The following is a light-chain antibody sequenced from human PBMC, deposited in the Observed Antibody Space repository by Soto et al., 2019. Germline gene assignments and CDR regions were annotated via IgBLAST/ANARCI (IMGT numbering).Light chain of an antibody. CDR1: SSDVGGYNY. CDR2: EVS. CDR3: SSYTSSSTLV. J-gene: IGLJ1*01. V-gene: IGLV2-14*01. Sequence: QSALTQPASVSGSPGQSITISCTGTSSDVGGYNYVSWYQQHPGKAPKLMIYEVSNRPSGVSNRFSGSKSGNTASLTISGLQAEDEDDYYCSSYTSSSTLVFGTGTKVT.